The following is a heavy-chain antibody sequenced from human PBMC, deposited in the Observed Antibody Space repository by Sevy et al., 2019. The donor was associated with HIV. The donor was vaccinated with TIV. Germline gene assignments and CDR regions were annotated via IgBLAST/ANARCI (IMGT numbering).Heavy chain of an antibody. J-gene: IGHJ6*02. V-gene: IGHV1-69*13. CDR2: IIPIFGTA. CDR1: GGTFSSYA. D-gene: IGHD6-13*01. Sequence: ASVKVSCKASGGTFSSYAISWVRQAPGQGLEWMGGIIPIFGTANYAQKFQGRVTITADESTSTAYMELSSLRSEDTAVYYCASDEQQQLVRYYYYYGMDVWGQGTTVTVSS. CDR3: ASDEQQQLVRYYYYYGMDV.